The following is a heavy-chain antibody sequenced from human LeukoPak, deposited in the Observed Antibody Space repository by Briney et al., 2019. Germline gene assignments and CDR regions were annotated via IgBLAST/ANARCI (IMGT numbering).Heavy chain of an antibody. D-gene: IGHD3-22*01. Sequence: PSETLSLTCTVSGGSISSYYWSWIRQPPGKGLEWIGYIYYSGSTNYNPSLKSRVTISVDTSKNQFSLKLSSVTAADTAVYYCARAGYYYDSSGYYIITDFDYWGQGTLVTVSS. CDR1: GGSISSYY. CDR3: ARAGYYYDSSGYYIITDFDY. CDR2: IYYSGST. J-gene: IGHJ4*02. V-gene: IGHV4-59*01.